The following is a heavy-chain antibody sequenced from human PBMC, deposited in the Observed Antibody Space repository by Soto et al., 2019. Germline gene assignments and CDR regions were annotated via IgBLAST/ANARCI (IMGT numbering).Heavy chain of an antibody. D-gene: IGHD6-13*01. Sequence: GGSLRLSCAASGFTFSSYAMSWVRQAPGKGLEWVLAISGSGGSTYYADSVKGRFTISRDNSKNTLYLQMNSLRAEDTAVYYCAKVYDSSSWSYYFDYWGQGTLVTVSS. CDR1: GFTFSSYA. CDR3: AKVYDSSSWSYYFDY. V-gene: IGHV3-23*01. J-gene: IGHJ4*02. CDR2: ISGSGGST.